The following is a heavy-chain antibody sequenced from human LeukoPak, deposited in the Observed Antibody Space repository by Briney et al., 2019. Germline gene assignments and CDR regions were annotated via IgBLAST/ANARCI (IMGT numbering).Heavy chain of an antibody. CDR2: ISGSGRSK. D-gene: IGHD3-16*02. Sequence: GGSLRLSCAASGFTFSSYSMSWVRQPPGKGLEWVSGISGSGRSKHPAHSVKGRFTISRDNSKNMLYLQMSSLRAEDAALYDCAKALDGYNGMDVWGQGTTVIVSS. J-gene: IGHJ6*02. CDR1: GFTFSSYS. CDR3: AKALDGYNGMDV. V-gene: IGHV3-23*01.